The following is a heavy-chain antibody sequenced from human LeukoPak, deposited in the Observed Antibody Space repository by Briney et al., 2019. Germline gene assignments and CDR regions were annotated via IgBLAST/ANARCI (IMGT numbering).Heavy chain of an antibody. CDR2: MNPRNGNT. CDR3: VKAAITLTLNADWFEP. Sequence: GASVKVSRKASGYTFTNYEINWVRQATGQGPEWMGWMNPRNGNTAYAQKFQGRVTMTRDTSITTAYLELSSLTSDDTAVYYCVKAAITLTLNADWFEPWGQGTLVTVSS. V-gene: IGHV1-8*01. J-gene: IGHJ5*02. CDR1: GYTFTNYE. D-gene: IGHD5-18*01.